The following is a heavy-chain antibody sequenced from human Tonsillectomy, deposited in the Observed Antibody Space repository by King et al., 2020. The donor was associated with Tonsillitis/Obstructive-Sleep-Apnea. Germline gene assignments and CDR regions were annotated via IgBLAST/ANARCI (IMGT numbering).Heavy chain of an antibody. V-gene: IGHV1-18*01. J-gene: IGHJ5*02. CDR2: ISAYNGNT. D-gene: IGHD2-2*01. Sequence: QLVQSGAEVKKPGASVKVSCKASGYTFTSYGISWVRQAPGQRLEWMGWISAYNGNTNYAQKLQGRVTMTTDTSTSTAYMELRSLSSDDTAVYYCAREYCSSTSCYDWFDPWGQGTLVTVSS. CDR3: AREYCSSTSCYDWFDP. CDR1: GYTFTSYG.